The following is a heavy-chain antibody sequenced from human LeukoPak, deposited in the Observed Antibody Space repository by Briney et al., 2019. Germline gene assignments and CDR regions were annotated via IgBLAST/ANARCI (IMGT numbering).Heavy chain of an antibody. Sequence: GGSLRLSCAASGFTFSSYAMSWVRQAPGKGLEWVSAISGSGGSTYYADSVKGRFSISRDNSKNTLYLQMNSLRAEDTAVYYCAKARYSGYDHYYFDYWGQGTLVIVSS. CDR1: GFTFSSYA. CDR2: ISGSGGST. J-gene: IGHJ4*02. CDR3: AKARYSGYDHYYFDY. V-gene: IGHV3-23*01. D-gene: IGHD5-12*01.